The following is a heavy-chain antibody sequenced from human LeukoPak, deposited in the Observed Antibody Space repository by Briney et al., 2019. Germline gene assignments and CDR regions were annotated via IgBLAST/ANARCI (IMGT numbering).Heavy chain of an antibody. D-gene: IGHD2-15*01. J-gene: IGHJ4*02. V-gene: IGHV4-39*07. Sequence: PSETLSLTCTVSGGSISSGSYYWGWIRQPPGKGLEWIGSIYYSGSTYYNPSLKSRVAISVDTSKNQFSLKLSSVTAADTAVYYCARDDCSGGSCYNYWGQGTLVTVSS. CDR3: ARDDCSGGSCYNY. CDR2: IYYSGST. CDR1: GGSISSGSYY.